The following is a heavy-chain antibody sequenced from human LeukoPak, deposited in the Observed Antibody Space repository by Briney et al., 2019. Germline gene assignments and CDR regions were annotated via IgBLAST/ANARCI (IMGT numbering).Heavy chain of an antibody. Sequence: SETLSLTCAVSGGSISGGGYSWSWIRQPPGQGLEWIGYIFPSGTSYYYPSLKSRATISVDRSKNQFSLKLTSVTAADTAVYFCARVATSSRYYGMDVWGKGTTVTVSS. J-gene: IGHJ6*04. CDR1: GGSISGGGYS. CDR3: ARVATSSRYYGMDV. V-gene: IGHV4-30-2*01. D-gene: IGHD5-12*01. CDR2: IFPSGTS.